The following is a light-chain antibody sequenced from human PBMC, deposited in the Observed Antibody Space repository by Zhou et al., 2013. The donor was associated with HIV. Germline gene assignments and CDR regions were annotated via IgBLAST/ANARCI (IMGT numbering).Light chain of an antibody. V-gene: IGKV1-17*01. CDR1: QSISSA. CDR2: AAS. J-gene: IGKJ1*01. Sequence: DIQMTQSPSSLSASVGDRVTVTCRASQSISSALYWYQQKPGKAPRLLIYAASSLQSGVPSRFSGSGSGTEFTLTISSLQPDDFATYYCQQYNSYWTFGQGTKVEIK. CDR3: QQYNSYWT.